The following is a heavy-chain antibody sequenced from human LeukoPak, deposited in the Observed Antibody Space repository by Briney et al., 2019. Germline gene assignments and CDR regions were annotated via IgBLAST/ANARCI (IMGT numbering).Heavy chain of an antibody. J-gene: IGHJ4*02. Sequence: RSGGSLRLSCAASGFTFSSYSMNWVRQAPGKGLEWVSWISSSSSYIYYADSVKGRFTISRDNAKNSLYLQMNSLRAEDTAVYYCARGVYPQWELLEAYFDYWGQGTLVTVSS. CDR3: ARGVYPQWELLEAYFDY. V-gene: IGHV3-21*01. CDR2: ISSSSSYI. CDR1: GFTFSSYS. D-gene: IGHD1-26*01.